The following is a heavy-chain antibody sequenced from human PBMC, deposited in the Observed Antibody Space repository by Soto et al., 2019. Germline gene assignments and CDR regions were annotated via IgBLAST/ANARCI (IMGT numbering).Heavy chain of an antibody. CDR2: IGGRGNSA. D-gene: IGHD5-12*01. J-gene: IGHJ3*01. CDR1: GFIFTNYA. Sequence: PGGSLRLSCAASGFIFTNYAMNWVRQAPGKGLEWVSVIGGRGNSAYYADSVQGRFSISRDNSKNTLSLQMSSLTADDTAIYYCVREGRGFFDFWGRGTMDTVS. CDR3: VREGRGFFDF. V-gene: IGHV3-23*01.